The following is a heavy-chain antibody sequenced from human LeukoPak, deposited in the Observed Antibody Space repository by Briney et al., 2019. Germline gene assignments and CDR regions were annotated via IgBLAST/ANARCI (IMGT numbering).Heavy chain of an antibody. D-gene: IGHD2-15*01. CDR2: LYSGGTT. CDR1: GFSVSSNY. Sequence: GSLRLSCAVSGFSVSSNYMTWVRQAPGKGLECVSVLYSGGTTYYADSVKGRFTISRDNSKNSLYLQMNSLRAEDTAVYYCASSRSGYCSGGSCSRDAFDIWGQGTMVTVSS. V-gene: IGHV3-53*01. J-gene: IGHJ3*02. CDR3: ASSRSGYCSGGSCSRDAFDI.